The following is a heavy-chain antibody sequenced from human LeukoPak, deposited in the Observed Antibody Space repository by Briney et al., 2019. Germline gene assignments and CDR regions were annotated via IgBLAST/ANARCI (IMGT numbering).Heavy chain of an antibody. V-gene: IGHV3-15*05. CDR1: GFTFSSYA. D-gene: IGHD5-12*01. J-gene: IGHJ3*02. CDR2: IKSEIDGGAT. Sequence: PGGSLRLSCAASGFTFSSYAMHWVRQAPGKGLEWVGRIKSEIDGGATDYAAPVQGRFTVSRDDSQATLYLQMNSLKTEDTAVYYCTTGGSVIVAGTRAFDIWGLGTVVTVSS. CDR3: TTGGSVIVAGTRAFDI.